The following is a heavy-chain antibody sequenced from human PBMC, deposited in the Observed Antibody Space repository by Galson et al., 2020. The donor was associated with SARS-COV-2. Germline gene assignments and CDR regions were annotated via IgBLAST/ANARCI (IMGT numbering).Heavy chain of an antibody. Sequence: SETLSLTCAISGYSISSGYYWGWIRQPPGKGLEWIGSIYHTGSTYYNPSLKSRVTISVDTSKNHFSLKLSSVTAADTAVYYCARDVGAHPGFGYWGQGTLVTVSS. J-gene: IGHJ4*02. V-gene: IGHV4-38-2*02. D-gene: IGHD3-10*01. CDR1: GYSISSGYY. CDR3: ARDVGAHPGFGY. CDR2: IYHTGST.